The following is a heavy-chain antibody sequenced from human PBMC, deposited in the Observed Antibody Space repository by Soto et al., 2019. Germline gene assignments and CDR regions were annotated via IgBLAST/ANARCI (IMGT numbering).Heavy chain of an antibody. CDR2: INAGYGNT. J-gene: IGHJ4*02. CDR3: ARDTGDGTFDF. Sequence: ASVKVSCKASGYTFSSYAMHWVRQAPGQRLEWMGWINAGYGNTKSSQKFQDRVTISRDTSASTAYMELTSLGSEDTAVYYCARDTGDGTFDFWGQGTLVTVSS. V-gene: IGHV1-3*01. D-gene: IGHD7-27*01. CDR1: GYTFSSYA.